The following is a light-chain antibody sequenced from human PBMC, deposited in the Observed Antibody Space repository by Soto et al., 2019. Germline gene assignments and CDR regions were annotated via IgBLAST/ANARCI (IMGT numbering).Light chain of an antibody. CDR2: GAS. V-gene: IGKV3-20*01. CDR1: QSVSSSY. J-gene: IGKJ1*01. CDR3: QPYGSSPRT. Sequence: EIVLTQSPGTPSLSQGERATLSCRASQSVSSSYLTWYQHKPGQAPKLLIHGASSRATVIPDRFSGSGSGTDFTLTISRLEPEDFAVYYCQPYGSSPRTFGQGTKVEIK.